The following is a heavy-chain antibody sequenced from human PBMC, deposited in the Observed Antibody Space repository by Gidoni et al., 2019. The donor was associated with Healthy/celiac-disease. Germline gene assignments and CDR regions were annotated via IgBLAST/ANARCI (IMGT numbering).Heavy chain of an antibody. CDR3: ARDLVTTEQHDAFDI. Sequence: QVQLQESGPGLVKPSQTLSLTCTVSGGSISSGGYYWSWIRQHPGKGLEWIGYIYYSGSTYYNPSLKSRGTISVDTSKNQFSLKLSSVTAADTAVYYCARDLVTTEQHDAFDIWGQGTMVTVSS. CDR2: IYYSGST. V-gene: IGHV4-31*03. J-gene: IGHJ3*02. CDR1: GGSISSGGYY. D-gene: IGHD4-4*01.